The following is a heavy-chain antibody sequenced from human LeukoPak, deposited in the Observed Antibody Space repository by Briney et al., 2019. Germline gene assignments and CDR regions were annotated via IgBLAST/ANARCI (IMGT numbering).Heavy chain of an antibody. CDR1: GGAFSNYF. J-gene: IGHJ4*02. D-gene: IGHD2-2*01. Sequence: SETLSLTCAVSGGAFSNYFWTWIRQPPGKGLEWIAEINDSGSTNSNSSLRSRVAISLDTSKNQFSLRLTSVTAADTAVYYCARGQYCSTTTCYSARRYFDFWGQETLVTVSS. V-gene: IGHV4-34*01. CDR3: ARGQYCSTTTCYSARRYFDF. CDR2: INDSGST.